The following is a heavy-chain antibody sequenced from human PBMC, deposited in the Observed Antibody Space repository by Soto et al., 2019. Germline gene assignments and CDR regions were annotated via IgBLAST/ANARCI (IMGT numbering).Heavy chain of an antibody. CDR2: TYYRSKWYN. D-gene: IGHD6-13*01. CDR1: GDSVPSNSAA. J-gene: IGHJ5*02. CDR3: VISRIAAAPFGDLRFDP. V-gene: IGHV6-1*01. Sequence: PSQTLSLTCAISGDSVPSNSAAWNWIRQSPSRGLEWLGRTYYRSKWYNDYAVSVKSRITINPDTSKNQFSLQLNSVTPEDTAVYYCVISRIAAAPFGDLRFDPWGQGTLVTVSS.